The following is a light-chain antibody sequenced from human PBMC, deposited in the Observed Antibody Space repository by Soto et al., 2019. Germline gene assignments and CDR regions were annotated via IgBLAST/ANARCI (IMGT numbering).Light chain of an antibody. CDR1: QSVSSN. V-gene: IGKV3D-15*01. CDR2: DVS. J-gene: IGKJ1*01. Sequence: TQSPGTLSLSPGDRATLSCRASQSVSSNLAWYQQKPGQAPRLLIYDVSTRATGIPTRFSGSGSGTEFTLTISSLQPDDFATYYCQQYNSYSRTFGQGTMVDIK. CDR3: QQYNSYSRT.